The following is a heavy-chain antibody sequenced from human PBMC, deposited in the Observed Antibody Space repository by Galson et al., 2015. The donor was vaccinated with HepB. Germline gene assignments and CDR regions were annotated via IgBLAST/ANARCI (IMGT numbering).Heavy chain of an antibody. CDR2: ISSSSSTI. CDR1: GFTFSSYS. V-gene: IGHV3-48*02. Sequence: SLRLSCAASGFTFSSYSMNWVRQAPGKGLEWVSYISSSSSTIYYADSVKGRFTISRDNAKNSLYLQMNSLRDEDTAVYYCARDGGGCSSTSCYPDYWGQGTLVTVSS. D-gene: IGHD2-2*01. J-gene: IGHJ4*02. CDR3: ARDGGGCSSTSCYPDY.